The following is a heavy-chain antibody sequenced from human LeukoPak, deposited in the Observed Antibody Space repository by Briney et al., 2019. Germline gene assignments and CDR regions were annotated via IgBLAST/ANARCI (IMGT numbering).Heavy chain of an antibody. CDR1: GFTVSNNY. Sequence: GGSLRLSCAASGFTVSNNYMSWVRRAPGKGLEWVSVIYSGGSTYYADSVKGRFTISRDNSKNTLYLQMNSLKAEDTAVHYCARVPGYNWGQGTLVTVSS. J-gene: IGHJ4*02. CDR2: IYSGGST. D-gene: IGHD1-1*01. CDR3: ARVPGYN. V-gene: IGHV3-53*01.